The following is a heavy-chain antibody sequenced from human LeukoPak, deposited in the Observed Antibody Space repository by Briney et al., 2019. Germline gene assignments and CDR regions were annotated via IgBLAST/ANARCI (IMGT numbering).Heavy chain of an antibody. J-gene: IGHJ5*02. CDR1: GFTFSSYS. V-gene: IGHV3-21*01. CDR2: ISSSSSYI. D-gene: IGHD3-10*01. CDR3: ARENYGSGSYRAFDP. Sequence: GGSLRLSCAASGFTFSSYSMKWVRQTPGKGLEWVSFISSSSSYIYYADSVRGRFTISRDNAKNSLYLQMNSLRAEDTAVYYCARENYGSGSYRAFDPWGQGTLVTVSS.